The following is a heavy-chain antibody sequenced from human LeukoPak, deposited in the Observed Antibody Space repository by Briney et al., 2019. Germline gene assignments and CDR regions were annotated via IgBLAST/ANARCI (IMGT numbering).Heavy chain of an antibody. CDR3: AREMPATFYFDF. CDR1: GYIFTSHY. D-gene: IGHD2/OR15-2a*01. CDR2: VYVGDGRT. Sequence: GASVSVSCKASGYIFTSHYIHWVRLAPGQGLQWMGIVYVGDGRTGYAQEFQGRVTMIWDTSTSTVYMDLSSLKTEDTAVYYCAREMPATFYFDFWGQGTVVTVSS. J-gene: IGHJ4*02. V-gene: IGHV1-46*01.